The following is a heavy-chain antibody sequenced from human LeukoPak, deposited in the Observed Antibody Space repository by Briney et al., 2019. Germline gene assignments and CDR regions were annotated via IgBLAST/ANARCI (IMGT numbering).Heavy chain of an antibody. J-gene: IGHJ4*02. CDR1: GFSFKRYW. D-gene: IGHD6-6*01. V-gene: IGHV3-23*01. CDR3: AILDPSRGAARRTP. CDR2: ISGSGGST. Sequence: GGSLRLSCEASGFSFKRYWMDWVRQAPGKGLEWVSAISGSGGSTYYADSVKGRFTISRDNSKNTLYLQMNSLRAEDTAVYYCAILDPSRGAARRTPWGQGTLVTVSS.